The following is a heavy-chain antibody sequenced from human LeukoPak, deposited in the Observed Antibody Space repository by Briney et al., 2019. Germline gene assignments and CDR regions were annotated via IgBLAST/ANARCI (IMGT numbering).Heavy chain of an antibody. Sequence: SETLSLTCTVSGYSISSGYYWVWIRQPPGKGLEWIGCIYHSGTTYYDPSLKSRITISVDTSKNQFSLNLNSVTAAVTALYYCARDQPYMDVWGKGTTVTVSS. J-gene: IGHJ6*03. V-gene: IGHV4-38-2*02. CDR2: IYHSGTT. CDR3: ARDQPYMDV. CDR1: GYSISSGYY.